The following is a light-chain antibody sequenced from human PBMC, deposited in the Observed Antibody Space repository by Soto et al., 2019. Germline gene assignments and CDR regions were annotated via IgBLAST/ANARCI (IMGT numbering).Light chain of an antibody. V-gene: IGKV1-33*01. CDR2: DAS. J-gene: IGKJ2*01. Sequence: DIQMTQSPSPLSASVGDSVTISCQASQDIANYLNWYQQKPGKPPKLLIYDASDLETGVPSRFSGGGSGTDFTFTISSLQSEDIATYFCKKYHSLPHTFGQGTKLEIK. CDR3: KKYHSLPHT. CDR1: QDIANY.